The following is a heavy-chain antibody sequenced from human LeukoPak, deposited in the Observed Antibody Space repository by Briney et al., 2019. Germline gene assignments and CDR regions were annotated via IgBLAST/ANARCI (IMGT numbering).Heavy chain of an antibody. Sequence: KSGESLKISCKGSGYSFTSYWIGWVRQMPGKGLEWMGIIYPGDSDTRYSPSFQGQVTVSADKSISTAYLQWSSLKASDTAMYYCARSSYGDYDGLYFDYWGQGTLVTVSS. J-gene: IGHJ4*02. V-gene: IGHV5-51*01. CDR1: GYSFTSYW. D-gene: IGHD4-17*01. CDR2: IYPGDSDT. CDR3: ARSSYGDYDGLYFDY.